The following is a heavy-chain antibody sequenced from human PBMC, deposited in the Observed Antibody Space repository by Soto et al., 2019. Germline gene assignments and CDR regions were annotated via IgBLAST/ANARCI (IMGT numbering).Heavy chain of an antibody. J-gene: IGHJ4*02. Sequence: GGSLRLSCAASGFTFSSYGMHWVRQAPGKGLEWVAVIWYDGSNKYYADSVKGRFTISRDNSKNTLYLQMNSLRAEDTAVYYCARASWKYQLLLIDYWGQGTLVTVSS. CDR1: GFTFSSYG. V-gene: IGHV3-33*01. D-gene: IGHD2-2*01. CDR3: ARASWKYQLLLIDY. CDR2: IWYDGSNK.